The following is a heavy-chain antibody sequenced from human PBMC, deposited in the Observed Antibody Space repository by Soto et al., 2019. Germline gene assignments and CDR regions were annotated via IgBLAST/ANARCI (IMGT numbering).Heavy chain of an antibody. J-gene: IGHJ6*02. Sequence: SETLSLTCVVSGGSIISEHCWCWVRQSPGKGLEWIGEIYHSGSTNYNPSLKSRVTISIDQSKNQFSLKVRSVTAADTAVYYCTRDKSSTAYYARVMDVWGQGTTVTVSS. V-gene: IGHV4-4*02. CDR2: IYHSGST. CDR3: TRDKSSTAYYARVMDV. CDR1: GGSIISEHC. D-gene: IGHD3-3*01.